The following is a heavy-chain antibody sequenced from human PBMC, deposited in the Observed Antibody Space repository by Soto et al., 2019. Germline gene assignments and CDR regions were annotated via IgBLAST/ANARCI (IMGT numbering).Heavy chain of an antibody. D-gene: IGHD1-1*01. CDR3: ARGRYGDY. CDR1: GYTFTSYG. V-gene: IGHV1-18*01. CDR2: ISAHNGTT. Sequence: QVHLVQSGAEVKKPGASVKVSCKASGYTFTSYGITWVRQAPGQGLEWMGWISAHNGTTDYAQKLQGRVIVTRDTSTGTAFMELRSLRSDDTAVYFCARGRYGDYWGQGALVTVSS. J-gene: IGHJ4*02.